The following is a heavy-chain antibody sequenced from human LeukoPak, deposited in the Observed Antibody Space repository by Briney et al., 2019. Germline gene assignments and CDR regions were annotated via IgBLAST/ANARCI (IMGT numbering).Heavy chain of an antibody. CDR3: GRDLSYGSGRHGGIFLDV. CDR2: ISSSGSTI. D-gene: IGHD3-10*01. V-gene: IGHV3-48*04. J-gene: IGHJ6*04. CDR1: GFTFSSYA. Sequence: GGSLRLSCAASGFTFSSYAMSWVRQAPGKGLEWVSYISSSGSTIYYADSVKGRFTISRDNAKNSLYLQMNSLRAEDTAVYYCGRDLSYGSGRHGGIFLDVWAKGTRVTVSS.